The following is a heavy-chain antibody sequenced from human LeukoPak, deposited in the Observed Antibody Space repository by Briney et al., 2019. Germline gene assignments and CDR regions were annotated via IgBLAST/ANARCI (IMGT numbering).Heavy chain of an antibody. CDR1: GYTFTSYD. D-gene: IGHD3-10*01. V-gene: IGHV1-8*01. Sequence: ASVKVSCKASGYTFTSYDINWVRQATGQGREWMGWMNPNSGNTGYAQKFQGRVTMTRNTSISTAYMELSSLRSDDTAVYYCARDLGHYYGSGSYYNGQGPYYFDYWGQGTLVTVSS. CDR2: MNPNSGNT. J-gene: IGHJ4*02. CDR3: ARDLGHYYGSGSYYNGQGPYYFDY.